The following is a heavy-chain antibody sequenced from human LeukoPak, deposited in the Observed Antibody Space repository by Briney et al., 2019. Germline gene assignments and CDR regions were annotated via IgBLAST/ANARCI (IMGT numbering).Heavy chain of an antibody. CDR1: GFPISTNG. CDR2: IFPSGGEI. J-gene: IGHJ4*02. D-gene: IGHD5-18*01. CDR3: ATYRQVLLPFES. V-gene: IGHV3-23*01. Sequence: GGTLRLSCAASGFPISTNGMSWVRQAPGKGLEWVSSIFPSGGEIHYADSVRGRFTISRDNSKSTLSLQMNSLRAEDTAIYYCATYRQVLLPFESWGQGTLVTVSS.